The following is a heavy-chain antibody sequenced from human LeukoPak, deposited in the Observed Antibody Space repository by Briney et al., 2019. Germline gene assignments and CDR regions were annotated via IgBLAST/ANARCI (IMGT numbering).Heavy chain of an antibody. Sequence: ASVKVSCKASGYTFTSYGISWVRQAPGQGLEWMGWISAYNGNTNYAQKLQGRVTMTTDTSTSTAYMELRSLRSDDTAVYYCARVDSAAAGTPDFDYWGQGTLVTVSS. J-gene: IGHJ4*02. CDR3: ARVDSAAAGTPDFDY. V-gene: IGHV1-18*01. D-gene: IGHD6-13*01. CDR2: ISAYNGNT. CDR1: GYTFTSYG.